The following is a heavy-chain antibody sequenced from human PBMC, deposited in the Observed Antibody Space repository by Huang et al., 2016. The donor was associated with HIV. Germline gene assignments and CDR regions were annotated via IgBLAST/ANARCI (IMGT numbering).Heavy chain of an antibody. Sequence: QVQLVESGGGVVQPGRSLRLSCAASGFIFSNYGMHWVRQGPGKGLEGVELISYDGSNKYYTDSVKGRFSISRDKSKNTLYLQMNSLRAEDTAVYYCALKGDSSGWEYFRHWGQGTLVTVSS. V-gene: IGHV3-30*03. CDR3: ALKGDSSGWEYFRH. CDR2: ISYDGSNK. CDR1: GFIFSNYG. D-gene: IGHD6-19*01. J-gene: IGHJ1*01.